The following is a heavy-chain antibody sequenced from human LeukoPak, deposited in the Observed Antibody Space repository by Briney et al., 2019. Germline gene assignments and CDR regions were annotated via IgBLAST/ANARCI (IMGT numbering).Heavy chain of an antibody. Sequence: SQTLSLICAISGDSVSSNSAAWNWVRQSPSRGVEWLGRTYCRSKWYTYDAVSGKRRIRIHRDTSKNQISLQLHSVTPEDTAVYYCARSTGPIDYWGQGTLLTVSS. D-gene: IGHD1-1*01. CDR1: GDSVSSNSAA. CDR3: ARSTGPIDY. CDR2: TYCRSKWYT. J-gene: IGHJ4*02. V-gene: IGHV6-1*01.